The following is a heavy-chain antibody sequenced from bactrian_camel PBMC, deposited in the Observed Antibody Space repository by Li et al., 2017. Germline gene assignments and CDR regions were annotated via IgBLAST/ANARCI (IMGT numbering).Heavy chain of an antibody. CDR1: GYTGSRYC. D-gene: IGHD3*01. CDR2: IDGDGRT. Sequence: VQLVESGGGSVQAGGSLRLSCVAPGYTGSRYCMGWFRQRPGEERARVATIDGDGRTNYADSVKGRFTISRDNAKDTLYLQMNSLKIEDTAVYYCALGSSRQATMTARGKGTQVTVS. J-gene: IGHJ4*01. V-gene: IGHV3S67*01.